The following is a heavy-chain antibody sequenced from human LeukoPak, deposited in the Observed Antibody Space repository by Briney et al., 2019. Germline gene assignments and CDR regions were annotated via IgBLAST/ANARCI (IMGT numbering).Heavy chain of an antibody. D-gene: IGHD5-12*01. CDR3: ARQSLRIGSNNWFDP. CDR1: GGSIRSSDHY. CDR2: IYYSGTT. J-gene: IGHJ5*02. V-gene: IGHV4-39*01. Sequence: ASETLSLTCTVSGGSIRSSDHYWAWIRQPPGKGLEWIASIYYSGTTYYNTSLKSRVTISVDKSKNRFSLKPNSVTAADTAVYFCARQSLRIGSNNWFDPWGQGTLVTVSS.